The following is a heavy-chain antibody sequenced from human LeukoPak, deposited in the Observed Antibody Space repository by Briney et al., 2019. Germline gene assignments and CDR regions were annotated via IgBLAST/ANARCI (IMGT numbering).Heavy chain of an antibody. Sequence: ASVKVSCKASGYTFTSYYMHWVRQAPGQGLEWMGWINPNSGGTKYAQKFQGRVTMTRDTSISTAYMELSRLRSDDTAVYYCARSYHYYDSSGYSMGDTFEIWGQGTMVTVSS. V-gene: IGHV1-2*02. D-gene: IGHD3-22*01. CDR3: ARSYHYYDSSGYSMGDTFEI. J-gene: IGHJ3*02. CDR1: GYTFTSYY. CDR2: INPNSGGT.